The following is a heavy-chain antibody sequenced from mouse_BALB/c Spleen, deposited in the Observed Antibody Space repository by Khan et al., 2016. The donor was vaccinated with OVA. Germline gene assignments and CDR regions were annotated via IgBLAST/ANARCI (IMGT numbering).Heavy chain of an antibody. CDR3: TRGGGGNRFAY. J-gene: IGHJ3*01. Sequence: VQLQESGAELVRPGVSVKISCKGSGYTFTDFTMHWVKQSHAMSLEWIGVISTYYGHATYNQKFKDKATMTVAKSSSTAYMELARLTSEDSAIYYCTRGGGGNRFAYGGQGTLVTVSA. CDR1: GYTFTDFT. CDR2: ISTYYGHA. V-gene: IGHV1S137*01.